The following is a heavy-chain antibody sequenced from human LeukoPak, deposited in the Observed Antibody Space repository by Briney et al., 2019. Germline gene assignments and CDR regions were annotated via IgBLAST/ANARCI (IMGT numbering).Heavy chain of an antibody. CDR1: GASFSDSTYY. CDR2: IYFSET. Sequence: SETLSLTCTVSGASFSDSTYYWAWFRQPPGKGLEWIASIYFSETKYNPSLKSRITISGDTSKNQFSLKLTSVTATDTALYFCARKNFYPNWFFDVWGRGTLVTVSS. D-gene: IGHD1-7*01. CDR3: ARKNFYPNWFFDV. V-gene: IGHV4-39*01. J-gene: IGHJ2*01.